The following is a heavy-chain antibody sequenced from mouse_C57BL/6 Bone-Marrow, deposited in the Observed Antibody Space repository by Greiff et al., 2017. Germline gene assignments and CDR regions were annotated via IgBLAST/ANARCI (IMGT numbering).Heavy chain of an antibody. Sequence: VQLQQPGAELVMPGASVKLSCKASGYTFTSYWMHWVKQRPGQGLEWIGEIDPSDSYTNYNQKFKGKSTLTVDKSSSAAYMQLSSLTAEDSAVYYCATDARDYWGQGTSVTVSS. CDR2: IDPSDSYT. CDR1: GYTFTSYW. CDR3: ATDARDY. V-gene: IGHV1-69*01. J-gene: IGHJ4*01.